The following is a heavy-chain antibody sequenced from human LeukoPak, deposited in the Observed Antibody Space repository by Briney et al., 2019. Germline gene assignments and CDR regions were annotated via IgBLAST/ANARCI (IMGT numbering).Heavy chain of an antibody. Sequence: PGGSLRLSCAASEFTVSSNYMNWVRQAPGKGLEWVSVIYSGGSTYYADSVKGRFTISRDNSKNTLYLQMNSLRPEDTAMYYCARGTGTAFDYWGLGTLVTVSS. CDR3: ARGTGTAFDY. J-gene: IGHJ4*02. V-gene: IGHV3-53*05. D-gene: IGHD1-1*01. CDR1: EFTVSSNY. CDR2: IYSGGST.